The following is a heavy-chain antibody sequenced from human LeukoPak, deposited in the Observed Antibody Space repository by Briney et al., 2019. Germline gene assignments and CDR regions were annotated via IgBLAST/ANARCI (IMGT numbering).Heavy chain of an antibody. V-gene: IGHV4-39*01. Sequence: PSETLSLTHTDSRGSINSSSYYWGWIRQPPGKGLEWIGSIYYSGSTYYNPSLKSRVTISVDTSKNQFSLKLNSVTAADTAVYYCARHRSKWLQSSFDYWGQGTLVTVSS. J-gene: IGHJ4*02. CDR2: IYYSGST. CDR3: ARHRSKWLQSSFDY. CDR1: RGSINSSSYY. D-gene: IGHD5-24*01.